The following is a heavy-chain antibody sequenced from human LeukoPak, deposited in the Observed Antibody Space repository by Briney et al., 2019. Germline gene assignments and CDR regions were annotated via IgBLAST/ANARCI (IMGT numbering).Heavy chain of an antibody. D-gene: IGHD6-13*01. V-gene: IGHV4-59*01. CDR2: IYYSGST. J-gene: IGHJ4*02. Sequence: SETLSLTCTVSGGSISSYYWSWIRQPPGKGLDLIGYIYYSGSTSYNPSLKSRVTISVDTSKNQFSLKLSSVTAADTAVYYCVKYSSSWYGAYFDYWGQGTLVTVSS. CDR3: VKYSSSWYGAYFDY. CDR1: GGSISSYY.